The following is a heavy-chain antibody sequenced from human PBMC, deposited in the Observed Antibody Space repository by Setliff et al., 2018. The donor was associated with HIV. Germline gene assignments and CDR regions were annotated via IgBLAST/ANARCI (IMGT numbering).Heavy chain of an antibody. CDR3: VRGHCNSDKCWYTWFDP. CDR1: GYTFTSYG. V-gene: IGHV1-18*01. J-gene: IGHJ5*02. D-gene: IGHD2-2*01. CDR2: ISAYNGYT. Sequence: ASVKVSCKASGYTFTSYGISWVRQAPGQGLEWMGWISAYNGYTIYAQKFQDRLTMTTDTSTTTASMELRSLRSDDTAVYYCVRGHCNSDKCWYTWFDPWGQGTLVTVSS.